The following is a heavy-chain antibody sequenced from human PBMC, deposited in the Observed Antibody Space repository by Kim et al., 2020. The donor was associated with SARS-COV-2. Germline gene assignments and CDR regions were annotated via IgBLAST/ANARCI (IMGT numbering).Heavy chain of an antibody. J-gene: IGHJ5*02. CDR3: ARQGGGLADFYYDSSGYSLDRFDP. Sequence: GESLKISCKGSGYSFTSYWIGWVRQMPGKGLEWMGIIYPGDSDTRYSPSFQGQVTISADKSISTAYLQWSSLKASDTAMYYCARQGGGLADFYYDSSGYSLDRFDPWGEGTLVAVS. D-gene: IGHD3-22*01. V-gene: IGHV5-51*01. CDR1: GYSFTSYW. CDR2: IYPGDSDT.